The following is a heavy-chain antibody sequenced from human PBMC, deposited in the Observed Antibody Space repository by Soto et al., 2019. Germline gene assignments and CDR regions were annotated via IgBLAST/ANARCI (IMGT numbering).Heavy chain of an antibody. CDR2: IYHSGST. D-gene: IGHD3-22*01. J-gene: IGHJ4*02. CDR1: GYSISSGYY. Sequence: SETLSLTCAVSGYSISSGYYWGWIRQPPGKGLEWIGSIYHSGSTYYNPPLKSRVTISVDTSKSQFSLKLSSVTAADTAVYYCARAINDYDSSGYPNFDYWGQGTLVTVSS. V-gene: IGHV4-38-2*01. CDR3: ARAINDYDSSGYPNFDY.